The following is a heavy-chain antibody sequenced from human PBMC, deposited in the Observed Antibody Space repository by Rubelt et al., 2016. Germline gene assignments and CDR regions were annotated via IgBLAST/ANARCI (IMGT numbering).Heavy chain of an antibody. J-gene: IGHJ4*02. CDR2: ISSSSSTI. Sequence: EVQLVESGGGVVQPGGSLRLSCVASGFTFSSYSMNWVRQAPGKGLEWVSYISSSSSTIYYADSVKGRFTISRDNAKVSLYLQMNSLGVGDTAVYYCARDHGSYSNWGQGTLVTVSS. D-gene: IGHD1-26*01. CDR1: GFTFSSYS. CDR3: ARDHGSYSN. V-gene: IGHV3-48*04.